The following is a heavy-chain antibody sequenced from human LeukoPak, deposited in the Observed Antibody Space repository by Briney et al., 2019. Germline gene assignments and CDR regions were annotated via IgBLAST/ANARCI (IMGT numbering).Heavy chain of an antibody. Sequence: ASVKVSCKASGGTFSSYAISWVRQAPGQGLEWMGGIIPIFGTANYAQKFQGRVTITADESTSTAYMELSSLRSEDTAVYYCARDRVSCSSTSCYGPFDPWGQGTLVTVSS. CDR1: GGTFSSYA. CDR2: IIPIFGTA. V-gene: IGHV1-69*13. CDR3: ARDRVSCSSTSCYGPFDP. D-gene: IGHD2-2*01. J-gene: IGHJ5*02.